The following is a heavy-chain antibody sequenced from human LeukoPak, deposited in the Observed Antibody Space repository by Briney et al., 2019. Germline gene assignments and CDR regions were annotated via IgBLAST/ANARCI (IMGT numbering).Heavy chain of an antibody. CDR1: GGSISSYY. Sequence: SETLSLTCTVSGGSISSYYWSWIRQPPGKGLEWIGYIYYSGSTNYNPSLKSRVTISVDTSKNQLSLKLSSVTAADTAVYYCARHGYYDFWSGYSLNAFDIWGQGTMVTVSS. V-gene: IGHV4-59*08. D-gene: IGHD3-3*01. CDR3: ARHGYYDFWSGYSLNAFDI. J-gene: IGHJ3*02. CDR2: IYYSGST.